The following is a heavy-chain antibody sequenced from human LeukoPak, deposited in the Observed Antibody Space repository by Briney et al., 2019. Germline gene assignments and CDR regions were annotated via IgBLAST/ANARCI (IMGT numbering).Heavy chain of an antibody. CDR2: ISYDGSNK. D-gene: IGHD3-16*01. V-gene: IGHV3-30*04. Sequence: SCKASGYTFTGYYRHWVRQAPGKGLEWVAVISYDGSNKYYADSVKGRFTISRGNSKNTLYVQMNSLRAEDTAVYYCARVTFAVPVLHDSFDISGLRTMVTVSS. CDR3: ARVTFAVPVLHDSFDI. CDR1: GYTFTGYY. J-gene: IGHJ3*02.